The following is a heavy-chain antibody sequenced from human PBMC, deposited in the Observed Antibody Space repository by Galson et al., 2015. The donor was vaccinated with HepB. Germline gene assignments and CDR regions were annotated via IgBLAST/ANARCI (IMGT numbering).Heavy chain of an antibody. J-gene: IGHJ3*02. V-gene: IGHV3-21*01. CDR1: GFTFSSYA. CDR2: IDSSSTYI. CDR3: ARDESLGDGDAFDI. Sequence: SLRLSCAASGFTFSSYAMHWVRQAPGKGLDWVSSIDSSSTYIYCADSVRGRFTISRHNAKNSLYLQMNSLRAEDTAVYYCARDESLGDGDAFDIWGQGTMVTVSS. D-gene: IGHD5-24*01.